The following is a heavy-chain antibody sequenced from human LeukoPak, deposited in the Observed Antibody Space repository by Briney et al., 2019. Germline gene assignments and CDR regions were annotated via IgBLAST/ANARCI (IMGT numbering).Heavy chain of an antibody. Sequence: PGGSLRLSCAASGFSFSRFAMHWVRQAPGKGLEYVSTITYNGGRTYYGNSVKGRFTISRDNSKNTLYLQMDSLRAEDMAVYYCARERYSGYDFDAFDMWGQGTMVTVSS. CDR2: ITYNGGRT. D-gene: IGHD5-12*01. CDR3: ARERYSGYDFDAFDM. J-gene: IGHJ3*02. CDR1: GFSFSRFA. V-gene: IGHV3-64*01.